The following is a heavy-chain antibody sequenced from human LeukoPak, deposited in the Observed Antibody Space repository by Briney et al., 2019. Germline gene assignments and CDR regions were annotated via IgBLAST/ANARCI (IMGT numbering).Heavy chain of an antibody. CDR3: AKPRAMTTGVGRYFDL. V-gene: IGHV3-48*03. J-gene: IGHJ2*01. D-gene: IGHD1-1*01. CDR1: GFTFSSYE. Sequence: PGGSLRLSCAASGFTFSSYEMNWVRQAPGKGLEWVSYISGSGSTIYYGDSVKGRFTISRDNSKNTLYLQMNSLRAEDTATYYCAKPRAMTTGVGRYFDLWGRGTLVTVSS. CDR2: ISGSGSTI.